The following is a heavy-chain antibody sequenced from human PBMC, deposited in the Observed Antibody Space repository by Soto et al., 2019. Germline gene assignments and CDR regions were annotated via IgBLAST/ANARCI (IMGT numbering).Heavy chain of an antibody. CDR3: TRRDVSSGYAFDI. Sequence: HPGGSLRLSCAASGFTFSGSAMHWVRQASGKGLEWVGRIRSKANSYATAYAASVKGRFTISRDDSKNTAYLQMNSLKTEDTAVYYCTRRDVSSGYAFDIWGQGTMVTVSS. CDR1: GFTFSGSA. J-gene: IGHJ3*02. V-gene: IGHV3-73*01. D-gene: IGHD6-19*01. CDR2: IRSKANSYAT.